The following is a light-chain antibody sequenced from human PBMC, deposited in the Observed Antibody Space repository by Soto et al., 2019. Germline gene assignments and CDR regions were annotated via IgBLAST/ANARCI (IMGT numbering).Light chain of an antibody. J-gene: IGKJ1*01. CDR3: QQYGDSTGWT. CDR1: QSVSSY. CDR2: DAS. Sequence: PGEHSTVSFRASQSVSSYLAWYQQKPGQAPRLLIYDASNRATGIPDRFSGSGSGTDFTLTISRLEPEDFAVYYCQQYGDSTGWTFGQGTKVDIK. V-gene: IGKV3-20*01.